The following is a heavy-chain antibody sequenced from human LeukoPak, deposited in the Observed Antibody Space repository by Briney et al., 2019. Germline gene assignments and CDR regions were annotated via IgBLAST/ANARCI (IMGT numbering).Heavy chain of an antibody. CDR3: ARVGSIAAAQNWFDP. V-gene: IGHV1-2*02. CDR1: GYTFTGYY. CDR2: INPNSGGT. Sequence: EASVKVSCKASGYTFTGYYMHWVRQAPGQGLEWMGWINPNSGGTNYAQKFQGRVTMTRDTSISTAYMELSRLRSDDTAVYYCARVGSIAAAQNWFDPWGQGTLVTVPS. J-gene: IGHJ5*02. D-gene: IGHD6-13*01.